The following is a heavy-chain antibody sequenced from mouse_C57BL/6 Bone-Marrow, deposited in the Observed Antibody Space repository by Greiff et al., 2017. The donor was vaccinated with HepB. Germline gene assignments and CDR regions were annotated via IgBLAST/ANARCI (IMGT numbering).Heavy chain of an antibody. CDR1: GYTFTDYY. V-gene: IGHV1-19*01. CDR2: INPYNGGT. CDR3: ARWEGTTVVYFDY. Sequence: EVQLQQSGPVLVKPGASVKMSCKASGYTFTDYYMNWVKQSHGKSLEWIGVINPYNGGTSYNQKFKGKATLTVDKSSSTAYMELNSLTSEDAAVYYCARWEGTTVVYFDYWGQGTTLTVSA. D-gene: IGHD1-1*01. J-gene: IGHJ2*01.